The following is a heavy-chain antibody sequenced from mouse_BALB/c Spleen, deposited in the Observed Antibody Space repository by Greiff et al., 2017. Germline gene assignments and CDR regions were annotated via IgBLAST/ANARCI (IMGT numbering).Heavy chain of an antibody. CDR3: VRDYYGQYFDV. Sequence: QVQLQQSGPGLVAPSQSLSITCTVSGFSLTSYDISWIRQPPGKGLEWLGVIWTGGGTNYNSAFMSRLSISKDNSKSQVFLKMNSLQTDDTAIYYCVRDYYGQYFDVWGAGTTVTVSS. V-gene: IGHV2-9-2*01. D-gene: IGHD1-1*02. CDR1: GFSLTSYD. CDR2: IWTGGGT. J-gene: IGHJ1*01.